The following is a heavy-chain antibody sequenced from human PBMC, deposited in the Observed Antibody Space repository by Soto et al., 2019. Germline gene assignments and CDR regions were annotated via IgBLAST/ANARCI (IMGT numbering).Heavy chain of an antibody. CDR3: ARERYQVISDGMDV. D-gene: IGHD2-2*01. CDR1: GYTFTGYY. CDR2: INPETGGT. V-gene: IGHV1-2*02. J-gene: IGHJ6*02. Sequence: ASVKVSCKASGYTFTGYYVHWVREAPGQGLEWMGWINPETGGTSYAQKFQGRVTLSRDTSINTAYLELGRLRLDDAAVYFCARERYQVISDGMDVWGQGTTVTVSS.